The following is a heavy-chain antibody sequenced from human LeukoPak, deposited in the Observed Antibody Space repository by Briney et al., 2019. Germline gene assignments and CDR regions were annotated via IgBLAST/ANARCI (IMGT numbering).Heavy chain of an antibody. Sequence: SETLSLTCAVSGGSFFGSHWNWIRQSPEKGLERIGEINHSGRTNYNPSLKSRVTISVDTSKSQFFLKLTSVTAADTAVYYCARDPTTVVTLPYYFDFWGQGTRVTVSA. D-gene: IGHD4-23*01. CDR1: GGSFFGSH. V-gene: IGHV4-34*01. CDR3: ARDPTTVVTLPYYFDF. CDR2: INHSGRT. J-gene: IGHJ4*02.